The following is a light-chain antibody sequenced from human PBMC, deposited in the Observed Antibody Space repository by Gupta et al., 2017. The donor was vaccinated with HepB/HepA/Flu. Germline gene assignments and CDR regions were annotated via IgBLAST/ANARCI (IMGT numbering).Light chain of an antibody. CDR2: KAS. CDR1: QSVSSW. V-gene: IGKV1-5*03. J-gene: IGKJ2*03. Sequence: DVQMTQFPSTLSASVGDRVTITCRASQSVSSWLAWYQQKPGKAPKLLIYKASNLESGVPSRFSGSGSGTEFTLTISSLQPDDFATYYCQQYKSYSSFGQGTKLEIK. CDR3: QQYKSYSS.